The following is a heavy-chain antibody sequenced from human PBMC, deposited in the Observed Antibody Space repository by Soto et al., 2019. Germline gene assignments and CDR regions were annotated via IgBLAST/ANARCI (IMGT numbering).Heavy chain of an antibody. CDR2: IYSGGST. CDR3: ARGVPPVTTIVVVVAATLFYGMDV. Sequence: GGSLRLSCAASGFTVCSNYMSWVRQAPGKGLEWVSVIYSGGSTYYADSVKGRFTISRDNSKNTLYLQMNSLRAEDTAVYYCARGVPPVTTIVVVVAATLFYGMDVWGQGTTVTASS. D-gene: IGHD2-15*01. J-gene: IGHJ6*02. V-gene: IGHV3-53*01. CDR1: GFTVCSNY.